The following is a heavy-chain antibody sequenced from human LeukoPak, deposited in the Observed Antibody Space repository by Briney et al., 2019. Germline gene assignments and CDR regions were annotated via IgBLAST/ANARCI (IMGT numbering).Heavy chain of an antibody. CDR1: GFTFSSYG. CDR2: IDGSGAGT. CDR3: AKGKGSNNLDWFDP. J-gene: IGHJ5*02. Sequence: PRGSLRLSCAASGFTFSSYGMHWVRQGPGTGLEWVSSIDGSGAGTYYADSVKGRFTISRDNSRSTLYLQINSLTAGDTAVYYCAKGKGSNNLDWFDPWGQGTLVTVSS. D-gene: IGHD1-14*01. V-gene: IGHV3-23*01.